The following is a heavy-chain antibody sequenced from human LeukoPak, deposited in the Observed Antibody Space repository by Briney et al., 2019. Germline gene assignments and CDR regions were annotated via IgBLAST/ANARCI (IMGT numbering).Heavy chain of an antibody. CDR2: LGSSGRTT. J-gene: IGHJ4*02. D-gene: IGHD5-18*01. CDR1: GFTFSRYA. V-gene: IGHV3-23*01. Sequence: GGSLRLSCAASGFTFSRYAMGWVRQAPGKGLEWVSLLGSSGRTTYYSDSVAGRFSISRDPSKNTLYLQMNSLRAEDTAVYFCARDTALDYWGQGALVIVSS. CDR3: ARDTALDY.